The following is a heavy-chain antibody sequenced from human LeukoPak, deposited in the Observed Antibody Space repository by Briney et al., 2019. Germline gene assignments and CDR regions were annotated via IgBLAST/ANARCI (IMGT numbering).Heavy chain of an antibody. V-gene: IGHV3-66*01. CDR2: IYSGGST. Sequence: GRSLRLSCAASGFTVSSNYMSWVRQAPGKGLEWVSVIYSGGSTYYADSVKGRFTISRDNSKNTLYLQMNSLRAEDTAVYYCALTGDGYAHFDYWGQGTLVTVSS. D-gene: IGHD5-24*01. J-gene: IGHJ4*02. CDR1: GFTVSSNY. CDR3: ALTGDGYAHFDY.